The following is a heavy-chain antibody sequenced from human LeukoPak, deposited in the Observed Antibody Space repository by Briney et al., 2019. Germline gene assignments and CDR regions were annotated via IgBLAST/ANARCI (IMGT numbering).Heavy chain of an antibody. Sequence: PSETLSLTCTVSGGSISSGGYYWSWIRQPPGKGLEWIGYIYHSGSTYYNPSLKSRVTISVDRSKNQFSLKLSSVTAADTAVYYCASHYSTWLVPRDYYMDVWGKGTTVTVSS. CDR1: GGSISSGGYY. V-gene: IGHV4-30-2*01. D-gene: IGHD6-19*01. J-gene: IGHJ6*03. CDR2: IYHSGST. CDR3: ASHYSTWLVPRDYYMDV.